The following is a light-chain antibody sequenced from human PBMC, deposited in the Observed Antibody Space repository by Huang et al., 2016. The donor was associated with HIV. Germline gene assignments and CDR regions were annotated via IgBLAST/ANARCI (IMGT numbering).Light chain of an antibody. J-gene: IGKJ5*01. Sequence: EIVLTQSPATLSLSPGERATLSCRASQSVSSYLAWYQQKPGQAPRLLIYDASNRATVIPARFSGSGSGTDFTLTISSLETEDFAVYYCQQRSNWPITFGQGTRLEIK. CDR1: QSVSSY. CDR2: DAS. CDR3: QQRSNWPIT. V-gene: IGKV3-11*01.